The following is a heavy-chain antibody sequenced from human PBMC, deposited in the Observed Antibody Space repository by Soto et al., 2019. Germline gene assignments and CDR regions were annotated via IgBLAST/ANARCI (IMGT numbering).Heavy chain of an antibody. Sequence: SETLSLTCAVSGGSFSGYCWSWIRQPPGKGLEWIGEINHSGSANYNPSLKSRVTISVDTSKNQFSLKLSSVTAADTAVYYCARSAWNYGNLFDPWGQGTLDTVSS. CDR2: INHSGSA. J-gene: IGHJ5*02. V-gene: IGHV4-34*01. D-gene: IGHD1-7*01. CDR3: ARSAWNYGNLFDP. CDR1: GGSFSGYC.